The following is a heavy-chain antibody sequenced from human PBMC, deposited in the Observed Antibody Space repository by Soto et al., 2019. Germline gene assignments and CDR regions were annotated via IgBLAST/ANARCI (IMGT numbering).Heavy chain of an antibody. D-gene: IGHD3-16*01. CDR1: GYTFTKYG. CDR2: ISGSSGNA. Sequence: QVQLVQSGAEVKNPGASVKVSCKTSGYTFTKYGVGWVRQAPGQGLEWMGWISGSSGNANYAEKVQGRITLTTDTSTSPAYIELRSLRSDDTAVYHCAREMAGLGGEYDYWGQGTLVTVSS. V-gene: IGHV1-18*01. CDR3: AREMAGLGGEYDY. J-gene: IGHJ4*02.